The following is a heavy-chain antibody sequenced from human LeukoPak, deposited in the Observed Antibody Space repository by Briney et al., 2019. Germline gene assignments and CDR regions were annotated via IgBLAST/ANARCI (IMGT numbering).Heavy chain of an antibody. CDR3: ARSSTSSGIAAPVIGFDP. CDR1: GYTFTGYY. J-gene: IGHJ5*02. V-gene: IGHV1-2*02. CDR2: INPNSGGT. Sequence: ASVTVSCKASGYTFTGYYMHWVRQAPGQGLEWMGWINPNSGGTNYAQKFQGRVTMTRDTSISTAYMELSRLRSDDTAVYYCARSSTSSGIAAPVIGFDPWGQGTLVTVSS. D-gene: IGHD6-13*01.